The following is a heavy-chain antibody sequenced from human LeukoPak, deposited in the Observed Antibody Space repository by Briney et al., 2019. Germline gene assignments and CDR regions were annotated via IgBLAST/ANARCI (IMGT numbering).Heavy chain of an antibody. J-gene: IGHJ4*02. V-gene: IGHV4-59*01. D-gene: IGHD6-6*01. CDR1: RGSINAFY. Sequence: SETLSLTCTVSRGSINAFYWSWTRQPPGKGLEWIGYIHYSGTTNYYPSLKSRVTIALDTSKNQFSLKLNSVTASDTAVYYCARFGTSSSRFFDQWGQGTLVTVSS. CDR2: IHYSGTT. CDR3: ARFGTSSSRFFDQ.